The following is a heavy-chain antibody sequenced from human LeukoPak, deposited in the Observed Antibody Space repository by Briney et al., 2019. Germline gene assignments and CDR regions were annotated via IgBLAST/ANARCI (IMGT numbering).Heavy chain of an antibody. V-gene: IGHV1-2*04. D-gene: IGHD2-21*02. CDR2: INPNSGGT. Sequence: ASVKVSCKASGYTFTGYYMHWVRQTPGQGLEWMGWINPNSGGTNYAQKFQGWVTMTRDTSISTAYMELSRLRSDDTAVYYCARAQVGNCGGDCYLSRAELDYWGQGTLVTVSS. CDR1: GYTFTGYY. J-gene: IGHJ4*02. CDR3: ARAQVGNCGGDCYLSRAELDY.